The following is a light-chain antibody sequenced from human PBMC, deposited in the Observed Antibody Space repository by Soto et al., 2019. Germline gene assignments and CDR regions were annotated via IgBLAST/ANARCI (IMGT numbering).Light chain of an antibody. CDR2: EIS. V-gene: IGKV2-24*01. J-gene: IGKJ4*01. CDR1: QSLVHRDGNTY. CDR3: MQATQFPLT. Sequence: DVVMTQTPLSSPVTLGQPASISCRSSQSLVHRDGNTYLSWLQQRPGQPPGLLIYEISNRFSGVPDRFSGSGAGTDFTLKISRVQAEDVGIYYCMQATQFPLTFGGGTKVEIK.